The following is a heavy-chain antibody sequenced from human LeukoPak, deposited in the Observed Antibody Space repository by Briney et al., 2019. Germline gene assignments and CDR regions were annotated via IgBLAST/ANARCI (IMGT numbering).Heavy chain of an antibody. Sequence: PGGSLRLSCVASGFTFSSYAMSWVRQAPGKGLEWVAVISYDGSNKYYADSVKGRFTISRDNSKNTLYLQMTSLRAEDTAVYYCAKGSGYDYWGQGTLVTVSS. CDR2: ISYDGSNK. J-gene: IGHJ4*02. V-gene: IGHV3-30*18. CDR3: AKGSGYDY. CDR1: GFTFSSYA. D-gene: IGHD3-22*01.